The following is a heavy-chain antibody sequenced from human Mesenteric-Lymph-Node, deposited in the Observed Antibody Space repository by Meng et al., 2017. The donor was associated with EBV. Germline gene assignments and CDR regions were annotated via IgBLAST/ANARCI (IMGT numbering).Heavy chain of an antibody. Sequence: VPLVPSSAEVKQPGSSVNVSCKGSGHSFNNDGISWVRSAPGQSLEWMGDLTPVFGIASYAESFQGRVTISADTSTRTTYMDLSSLRSDDTAVYYCVRDLWLRIGECVWGQGTLVTVSS. D-gene: IGHD5-12*01. CDR2: LTPVFGIA. CDR1: GHSFNNDG. J-gene: IGHJ4*02. CDR3: VRDLWLRIGECV. V-gene: IGHV1-69*17.